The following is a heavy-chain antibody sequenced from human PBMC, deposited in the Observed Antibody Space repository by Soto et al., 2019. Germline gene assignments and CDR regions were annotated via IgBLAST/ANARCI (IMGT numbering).Heavy chain of an antibody. CDR1: GGFIGSISYY. Sequence: SETLSLTCTCNGGFIGSISYYCGWICEPPGKGLEWIGSIYYSGSTYYHPSLKSRVTISVDTSKNQFSLKLSSVTAADTAVYYCSRLKLQLLLRYKYYGMDVWGQGTTVT. CDR2: IYYSGST. V-gene: IGHV4-39*01. D-gene: IGHD1-26*01. CDR3: SRLKLQLLLRYKYYGMDV. J-gene: IGHJ6*02.